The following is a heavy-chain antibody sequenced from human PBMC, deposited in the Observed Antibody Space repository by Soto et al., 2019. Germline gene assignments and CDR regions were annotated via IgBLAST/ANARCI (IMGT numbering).Heavy chain of an antibody. D-gene: IGHD3-3*01. CDR3: ARRHRSEYAINF. Sequence: PSETLSLTCTVSGGSIISGGYYWSWIRQHPGKGLEWIGYIYYSGSTYYNPSLKSRVTISVDTSKNQFCLKLSPVTEADTAVDYCARRHRSEYAINFWGQGTLVTVS. CDR1: GGSIISGGYY. V-gene: IGHV4-31*03. J-gene: IGHJ4*02. CDR2: IYYSGST.